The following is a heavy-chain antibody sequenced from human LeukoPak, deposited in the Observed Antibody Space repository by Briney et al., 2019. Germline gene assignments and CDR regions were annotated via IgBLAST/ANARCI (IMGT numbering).Heavy chain of an antibody. CDR1: GFTFSSYE. J-gene: IGHJ5*02. D-gene: IGHD2-2*03. Sequence: GGSLRLSCAASGFTFSSYEMNWVRQAPGKGLEWVSYISSSGSTIYYADSVKGRFTISRDNAKNSLYLQMNSLRVEDTAVYYCAREYGYCSSTSCYPLNWFDPWGQGTLVTVSS. CDR3: AREYGYCSSTSCYPLNWFDP. V-gene: IGHV3-48*03. CDR2: ISSSGSTI.